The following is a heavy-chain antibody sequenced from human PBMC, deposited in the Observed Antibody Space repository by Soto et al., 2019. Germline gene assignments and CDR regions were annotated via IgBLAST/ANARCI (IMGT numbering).Heavy chain of an antibody. CDR2: IYYSGST. J-gene: IGHJ5*02. Sequence: SETLSLTCTDSGGSISSGGYYWSWIRQHPGKGLEWIGYIYYSGSTYYNPSLKSRVTISVDTSKNQFSLKLSSVTAADTAVYYCARYRKVRGKFDPWGQGTLVTVSS. D-gene: IGHD3-10*01. CDR3: ARYRKVRGKFDP. V-gene: IGHV4-31*03. CDR1: GGSISSGGYY.